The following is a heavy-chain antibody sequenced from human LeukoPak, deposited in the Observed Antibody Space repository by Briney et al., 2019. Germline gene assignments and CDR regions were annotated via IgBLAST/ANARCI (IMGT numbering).Heavy chain of an antibody. Sequence: SETLSLTCTVSGGSINNYYWIWIRQPPGRGLEWIGYIHYSGSTNYKLSLKSRVTISVDRSKNQFSLKLSSVTAADTAVYYCARFGLRGTDAFDIWGQGTMVTVSS. CDR2: IHYSGST. D-gene: IGHD3-10*01. CDR1: GGSINNYY. V-gene: IGHV4-59*12. CDR3: ARFGLRGTDAFDI. J-gene: IGHJ3*02.